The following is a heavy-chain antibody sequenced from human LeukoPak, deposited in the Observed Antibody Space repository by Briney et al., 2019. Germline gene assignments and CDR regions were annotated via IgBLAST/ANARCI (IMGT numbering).Heavy chain of an antibody. V-gene: IGHV4-34*01. Sequence: SETLSLTCAVYGGSFSGYYWSWIRKPPGKGLEWIGEINHSGSTNYNPSLKSRVIISVDTSKNQFSLKLSSVTAADTAVYYCARTSIYYDSSGYRSWGQGTLVTVSS. CDR1: GGSFSGYY. J-gene: IGHJ5*02. D-gene: IGHD3-22*01. CDR3: ARTSIYYDSSGYRS. CDR2: INHSGST.